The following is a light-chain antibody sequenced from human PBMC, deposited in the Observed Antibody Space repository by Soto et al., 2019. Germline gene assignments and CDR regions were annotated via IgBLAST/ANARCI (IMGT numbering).Light chain of an antibody. V-gene: IGLV2-14*03. CDR2: DVS. CDR3: SSYTSSSLHV. J-gene: IGLJ1*01. CDR1: SSDVGGYNY. Sequence: QSARTQPPSASGAPGQAGTISCTGTSSDVGGYNYVSWYQQHPGKAPKLMIYDVSNRPSGVSNRFSGSKSGNTASLTISGLQAEDEADYYCSSYTSSSLHVFGTGTKVTVL.